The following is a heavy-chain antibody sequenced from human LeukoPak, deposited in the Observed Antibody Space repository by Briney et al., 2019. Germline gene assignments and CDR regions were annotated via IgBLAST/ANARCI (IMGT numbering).Heavy chain of an antibody. D-gene: IGHD2-15*01. CDR1: GFTVRSNY. CDR2: IYSGGST. Sequence: GGSLRLSCAASGFTVRSNYMSWVRQAPGKGLEGVSVIYSGGSTYYADSVKGRFTISRDNSKNTLYLQMNSLRVEDTAVYYCAREIYCSASSCTGGVFDIWGQGTMVTVSS. CDR3: AREIYCSASSCTGGVFDI. V-gene: IGHV3-53*01. J-gene: IGHJ3*02.